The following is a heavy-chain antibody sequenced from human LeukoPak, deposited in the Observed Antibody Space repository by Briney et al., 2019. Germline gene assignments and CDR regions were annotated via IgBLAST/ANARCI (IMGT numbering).Heavy chain of an antibody. Sequence: QPGGSLRLSCAASGFTFSSYAMHWVRQAPGKGLEWVAVISYDGSNKYYADSVKGRFTISRDNSKNTLYLQMNSLRAEDTAVYYCARSDTAMTFDYWGQGTLVTVSS. CDR2: ISYDGSNK. D-gene: IGHD5-18*01. V-gene: IGHV3-30-3*01. CDR3: ARSDTAMTFDY. CDR1: GFTFSSYA. J-gene: IGHJ4*02.